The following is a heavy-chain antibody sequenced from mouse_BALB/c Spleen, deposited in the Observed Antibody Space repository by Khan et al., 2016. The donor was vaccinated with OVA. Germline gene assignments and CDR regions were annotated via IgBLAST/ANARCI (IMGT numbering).Heavy chain of an antibody. CDR2: ISYSGRT. J-gene: IGHJ3*01. V-gene: IGHV3-2*02. Sequence: EVKLLESGPGLVKPSQSLSLTYTVTGYSITSDYAWNWIRHFPGNKLEWMGYISYSGRTSYNPSLKSRISVTRDTSKNQFFLQLNSVTTEDTATYDCAMGRTYWGQGTLVTVSA. CDR1: GYSITSDYA. D-gene: IGHD4-1*01. CDR3: AMGRTY.